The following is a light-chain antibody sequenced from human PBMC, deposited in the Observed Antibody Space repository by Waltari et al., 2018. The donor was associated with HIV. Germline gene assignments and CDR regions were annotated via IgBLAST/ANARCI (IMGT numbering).Light chain of an antibody. V-gene: IGLV4-69*01. CDR2: LNSDGSH. CDR1: SGHSRYA. Sequence: QLVVTQSPSASASLGASVKLTCTLSSGHSRYAIAWHQQQPEKGPRYLMKLNSDGSHSKGDGIPDRFSGSSSGAERYLTISSLQSEDEADYYCQTWSVFGGGTKLTVL. J-gene: IGLJ3*02. CDR3: QTWSV.